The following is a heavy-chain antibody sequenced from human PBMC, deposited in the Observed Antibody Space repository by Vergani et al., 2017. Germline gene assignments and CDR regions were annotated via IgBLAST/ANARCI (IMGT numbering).Heavy chain of an antibody. J-gene: IGHJ4*02. CDR1: GFTFSSYA. CDR2: ISGSGGST. CDR3: AKDGDIVVVVAATHFDY. V-gene: IGHV3-23*01. D-gene: IGHD2-15*01. Sequence: EVQLLESGGGLVQPGGSLRLSCAASGFTFSSYAMSWVRQAPGKGLEWVSAISGSGGSTYYADSVKGRFTISRDNSKNTLYLQMNSLRAEDTAVYYCAKDGDIVVVVAATHFDYGGQGTLVTVSS.